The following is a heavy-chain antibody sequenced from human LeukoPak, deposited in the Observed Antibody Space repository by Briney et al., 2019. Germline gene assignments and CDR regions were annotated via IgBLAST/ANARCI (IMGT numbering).Heavy chain of an antibody. D-gene: IGHD2-15*01. CDR3: AKDRYCSGSSCALYYFDS. V-gene: IGHV3-23*01. Sequence: PGGSLSLSCAAAGFTFSSYVMSWVRQAPGKGLGWVSTISDSGGSTYYTDSVKGRFTISRDNSKNMLYLQMNSLRAEDTALYYCAKDRYCSGSSCALYYFDSWGQGTLVTVSS. J-gene: IGHJ4*02. CDR1: GFTFSSYV. CDR2: ISDSGGST.